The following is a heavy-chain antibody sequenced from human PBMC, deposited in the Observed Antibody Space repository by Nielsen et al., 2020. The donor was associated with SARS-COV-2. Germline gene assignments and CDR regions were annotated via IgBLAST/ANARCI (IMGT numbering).Heavy chain of an antibody. CDR1: GFTFDDYA. D-gene: IGHD3-3*01. CDR3: AISTDFYYYFYTMDV. V-gene: IGHV3-9*01. CDR2: ISWNSGSI. J-gene: IGHJ6*02. Sequence: SLKISCAASGFTFDDYAMHWVRQAPGKGLEWVSGISWNSGSIGYADSVKGRFTISRDNAENSLFLQMNSLRAEDTAVYYCAISTDFYYYFYTMDVWGQGTTVTVSS.